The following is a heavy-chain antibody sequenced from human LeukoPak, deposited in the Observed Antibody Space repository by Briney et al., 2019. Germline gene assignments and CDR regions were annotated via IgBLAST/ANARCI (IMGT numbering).Heavy chain of an antibody. D-gene: IGHD1-26*01. CDR1: GFTFNSYW. Sequence: PGGSLRLSCAASGFTFNSYWMHWVRQAPGKGLVWVSRSNSDGSSTNYADSVKGRFTISRDNAKNTVYLQMTSLRGEDTAVYYCARGKGWEQPIDSWGQGSLVTVSS. CDR3: ARGKGWEQPIDS. CDR2: SNSDGSST. V-gene: IGHV3-74*01. J-gene: IGHJ4*02.